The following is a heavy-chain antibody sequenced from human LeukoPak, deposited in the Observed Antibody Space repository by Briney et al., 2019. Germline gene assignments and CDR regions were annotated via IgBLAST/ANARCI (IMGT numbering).Heavy chain of an antibody. Sequence: ASVKVSCKASGGTFSSYAISWVRQAPGQGLEWMGGIIPIFGTANYAQKFQGRVTITADESTSTAYMELSSLRSEDTAVYYCAREDCSSTSCYSMRRNWFDPWGQGTLVTVSS. CDR2: IIPIFGTA. V-gene: IGHV1-69*13. D-gene: IGHD2-2*02. CDR1: GGTFSSYA. CDR3: AREDCSSTSCYSMRRNWFDP. J-gene: IGHJ5*02.